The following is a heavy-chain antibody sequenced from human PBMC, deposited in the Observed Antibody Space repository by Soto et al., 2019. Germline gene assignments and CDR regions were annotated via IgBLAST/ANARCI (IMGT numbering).Heavy chain of an antibody. CDR1: GFTFSSYA. CDR3: ARDYDILTGYPTYGMDV. CDR2: ISYDGSNK. Sequence: QVQLVESGGGVVQPGRSLRLSCAASGFTFSSYAMHWVRQAPGKGLEWVAVISYDGSNKYYADSVKGRFTISRDNSKNTLYLQMYSLRAEDTAVYYCARDYDILTGYPTYGMDVWGQGTTVTVS. J-gene: IGHJ6*02. V-gene: IGHV3-30-3*01. D-gene: IGHD3-9*01.